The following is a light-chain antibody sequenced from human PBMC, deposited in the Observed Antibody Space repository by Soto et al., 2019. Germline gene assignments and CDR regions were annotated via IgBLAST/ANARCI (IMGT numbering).Light chain of an antibody. V-gene: IGKV3-15*01. Sequence: EIVMTQSPATLSVSPGERATLSCRAGQSIDSNLAWYQQKPGQAPRLLIYGASTRATGIPVRFSGSGSGTEFTLTISGLQSEDFAVYYCQQHYNLPRTFGQGTNVEIK. CDR2: GAS. CDR3: QQHYNLPRT. J-gene: IGKJ1*01. CDR1: QSIDSN.